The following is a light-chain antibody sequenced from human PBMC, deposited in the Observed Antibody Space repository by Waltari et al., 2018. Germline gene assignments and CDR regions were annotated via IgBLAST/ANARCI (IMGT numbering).Light chain of an antibody. CDR3: MQGTNWPQS. Sequence: DVLMTQSPLSLPVTLGQPASISCRSSQSLVYSDGNIYLNWFQQRPGQSPRPLIYKVSRRDSGVPDRFSGSGSGTDFTLRISRVEAEDVGLYFCMQGTNWPQSFGQGTKLEIK. CDR1: QSLVYSDGNIY. CDR2: KVS. J-gene: IGKJ2*03. V-gene: IGKV2-30*01.